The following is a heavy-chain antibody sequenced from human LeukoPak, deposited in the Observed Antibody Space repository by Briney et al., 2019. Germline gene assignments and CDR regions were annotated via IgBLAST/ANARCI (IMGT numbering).Heavy chain of an antibody. CDR3: ARGGIAAAGTSY. D-gene: IGHD6-13*01. Sequence: PGGSLRLSCAASGFTFSSYSMNWVRRAPGKGLDWVSSISSSSSYIYYADSVKDRFTISRDNAKNSLYLQMNSLRAEDTAVYYCARGGIAAAGTSYWGQGTLVTVSS. CDR1: GFTFSSYS. J-gene: IGHJ4*02. CDR2: ISSSSSYI. V-gene: IGHV3-21*01.